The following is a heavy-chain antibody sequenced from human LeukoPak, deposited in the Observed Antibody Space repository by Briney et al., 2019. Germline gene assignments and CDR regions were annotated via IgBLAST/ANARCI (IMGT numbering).Heavy chain of an antibody. V-gene: IGHV3-74*01. CDR2: INSDGSST. CDR1: GFTFSSYW. D-gene: IGHD2-15*01. Sequence: GGSLRLSCAASGFTFSSYWMHWVRQAPGKGLVWVSRINSDGSSTSYADSVKGRFTISRDNAKNTLYLQMNSLRAEDTAVYYCRLGYCSGGSRSTLGSDYWGQGTLVTVSS. CDR3: RLGYCSGGSRSTLGSDY. J-gene: IGHJ4*02.